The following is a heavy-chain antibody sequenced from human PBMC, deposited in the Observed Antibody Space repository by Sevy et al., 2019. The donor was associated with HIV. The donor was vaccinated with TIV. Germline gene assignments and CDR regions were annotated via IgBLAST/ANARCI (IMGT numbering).Heavy chain of an antibody. V-gene: IGHV3-21*06. CDR1: GFTFSTYS. Sequence: GGSLRLSCAASGFTFSTYSMNWVRQAPGKGLEWVSSISSRSSHIYYADSVKSRFTVSRDNAKNSVYLQMNSLRAEDTAMYYCTRARGGVAASGDYWGQGTLVTVSS. D-gene: IGHD6-13*01. J-gene: IGHJ4*02. CDR2: ISSRSSHI. CDR3: TRARGGVAASGDY.